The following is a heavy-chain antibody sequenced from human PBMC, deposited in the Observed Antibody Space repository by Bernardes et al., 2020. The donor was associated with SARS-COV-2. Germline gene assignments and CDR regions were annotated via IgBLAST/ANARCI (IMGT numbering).Heavy chain of an antibody. CDR2: IRSKADGGTT. D-gene: IGHD6-19*01. CDR3: TTDGGGRSGWFAY. J-gene: IGHJ4*02. V-gene: IGHV3-15*07. Sequence: GGSLRLSCAASGFNFNAAWMNWVRQAPGKGLEWVGRIRSKADGGTTHDAAPVKGRFTISRDDSKNTPYLQMNSLEPEDTALYYCTTDGGGRSGWFAYWGRGTLVTVSS. CDR1: GFNFNAAW.